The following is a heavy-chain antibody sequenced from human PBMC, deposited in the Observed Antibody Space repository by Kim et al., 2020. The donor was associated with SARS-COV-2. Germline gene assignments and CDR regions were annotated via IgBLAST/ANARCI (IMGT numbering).Heavy chain of an antibody. CDR3: ARGNALGY. D-gene: IGHD6-13*01. CDR2: IKQDGSEK. V-gene: IGHV3-7*01. Sequence: GGSLRLSCTASGLTISNFWMNWVRQAPGKGLEWVANIKQDGSEKYYVDSVKGRFTISRDNAKNSLYLQMSSLRAEDTAVDYCARGNALGYWGQGTLGTVS. J-gene: IGHJ4*02. CDR1: GLTISNFW.